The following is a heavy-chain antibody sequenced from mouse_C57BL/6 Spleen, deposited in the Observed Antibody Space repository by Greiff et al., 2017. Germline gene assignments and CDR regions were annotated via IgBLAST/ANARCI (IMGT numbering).Heavy chain of an antibody. CDR3: ARNGDDGYYVRDYAMDY. Sequence: VKLVESGPGLVAPSQSLSITCTVSGFSLTSYAISWVRQPPGKGLEWLGVIWTGGGTNYNSALKSRLSFSKDNSKSQVFLKMNSLQTDDTARYYCARNGDDGYYVRDYAMDYWGQGTSVTVSS. CDR1: GFSLTSYA. CDR2: IWTGGGT. D-gene: IGHD2-3*01. J-gene: IGHJ4*01. V-gene: IGHV2-9-1*01.